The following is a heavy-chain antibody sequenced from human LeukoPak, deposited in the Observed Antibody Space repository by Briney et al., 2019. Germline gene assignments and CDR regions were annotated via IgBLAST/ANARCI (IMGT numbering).Heavy chain of an antibody. CDR1: GGSISSSNW. CDR3: ARDTGVVPAATGVNWFDP. J-gene: IGHJ5*02. V-gene: IGHV4-4*02. D-gene: IGHD2-2*01. Sequence: SETLSLTCAIPGGSISSSNWWSWVRQPPGKGLEWIGEIYHSGSTNYNPSLKRRVTISVDKSKNQFSLKLSSVTAADTAVYYRARDTGVVPAATGVNWFDPWGQGTLVTVSS. CDR2: IYHSGST.